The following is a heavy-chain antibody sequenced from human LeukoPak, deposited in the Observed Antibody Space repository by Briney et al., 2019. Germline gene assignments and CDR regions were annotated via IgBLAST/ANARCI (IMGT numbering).Heavy chain of an antibody. V-gene: IGHV4-31*03. CDR2: IYYSGST. J-gene: IGHJ4*02. Sequence: SETLSLTCTVSGGSISSGGYYWSWIRQRPGKGLEWIGYIYYSGSTYYNPSLKSRVTISVDTSKNQFSLKLSSVTAADTAVYYCARGITMVRGVFDYWGQGTLVTVSS. D-gene: IGHD3-10*01. CDR3: ARGITMVRGVFDY. CDR1: GGSISSGGYY.